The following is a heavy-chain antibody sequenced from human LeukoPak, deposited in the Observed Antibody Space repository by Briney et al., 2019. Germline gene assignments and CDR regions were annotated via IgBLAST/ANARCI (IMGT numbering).Heavy chain of an antibody. CDR1: GGSFSGYY. J-gene: IGHJ5*02. CDR3: ARLNHYSDSSGYLNWFDP. D-gene: IGHD3-22*01. Sequence: SETLSLTCAVYGGSFSGYYWSWIRQPPGKGLEWIGEINHSGSINYNPSLKSRVTISVDTSKNQFSLKLSSVTAADTAVYYCARLNHYSDSSGYLNWFDPWGQGTLVTVSS. V-gene: IGHV4-34*01. CDR2: INHSGSI.